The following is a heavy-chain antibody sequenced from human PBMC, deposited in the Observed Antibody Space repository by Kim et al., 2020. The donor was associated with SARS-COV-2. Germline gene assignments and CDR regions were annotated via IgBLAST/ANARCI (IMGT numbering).Heavy chain of an antibody. J-gene: IGHJ4*02. D-gene: IGHD3-10*01. Sequence: TSYAQKFQGRVTMTRDTSTSTVYMELSSLRSEDTAVYYCARDLSGARGDYWGQGTLVTVSS. V-gene: IGHV1-46*01. CDR2: T. CDR3: ARDLSGARGDY.